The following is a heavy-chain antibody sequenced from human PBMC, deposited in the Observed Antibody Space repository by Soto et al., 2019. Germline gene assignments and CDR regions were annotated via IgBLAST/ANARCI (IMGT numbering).Heavy chain of an antibody. CDR2: IYYSGST. J-gene: IGHJ4*02. Sequence: SGSLYLTCAVSGDSISSYYWSWIRQPPGKGLEWIGYIYYSGSTNYNPSLKSRVTISVDTSKNQFSLKLSSVTAADTAVYYCERRYGSCFDFWGQGILGTVSS. CDR1: GDSISSYY. D-gene: IGHD5-18*01. CDR3: ERRYGSCFDF. V-gene: IGHV4-59*08.